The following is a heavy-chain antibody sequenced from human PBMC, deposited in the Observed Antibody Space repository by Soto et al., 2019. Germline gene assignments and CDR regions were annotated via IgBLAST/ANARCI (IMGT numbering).Heavy chain of an antibody. J-gene: IGHJ5*02. Sequence: ASVKVSCKASGYTFTSYGISWVRQAPGQGLEWMGWISAYNGNTNYAQKLQGRVTMTTDTATSTAYMELRSLRSDDTAVYYCSRDHGFGELLLEDFWATWFDPWGQGTLVTVSS. D-gene: IGHD3-10*01. CDR3: SRDHGFGELLLEDFWATWFDP. CDR2: ISAYNGNT. CDR1: GYTFTSYG. V-gene: IGHV1-18*01.